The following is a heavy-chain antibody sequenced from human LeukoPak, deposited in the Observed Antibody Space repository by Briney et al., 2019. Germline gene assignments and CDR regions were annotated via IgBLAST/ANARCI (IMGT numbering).Heavy chain of an antibody. V-gene: IGHV3-11*01. CDR3: ARLYYYDSSGYYNDY. CDR2: ISSSGSTI. CDR1: EFTFSDYY. J-gene: IGHJ4*02. Sequence: GGSLRLSCAASEFTFSDYYMSWIRQAPGKGLEWVSYISSSGSTIYYADSVKGRFTISRDNAKNSLYLQMNSLRAEDTAVYYCARLYYYDSSGYYNDYWGQGTLVTVSS. D-gene: IGHD3-22*01.